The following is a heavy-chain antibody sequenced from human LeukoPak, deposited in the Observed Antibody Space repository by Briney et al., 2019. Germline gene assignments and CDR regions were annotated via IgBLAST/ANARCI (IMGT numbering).Heavy chain of an antibody. CDR2: IYYSGST. Sequence: PSDTLSLTCTVSGGSISSSSYYWGWIRQPPGKGLEGIVNIYYSGSTYYNPSLKSRVTISVDTSKNQFSLKLSSVTAADTAVYYCARHVCRGAGCYYYYGMDVWGQGTTVTVPS. D-gene: IGHD4/OR15-4a*01. J-gene: IGHJ6*02. CDR3: ARHVCRGAGCYYYYGMDV. V-gene: IGHV4-39*01. CDR1: GGSISSSSYY.